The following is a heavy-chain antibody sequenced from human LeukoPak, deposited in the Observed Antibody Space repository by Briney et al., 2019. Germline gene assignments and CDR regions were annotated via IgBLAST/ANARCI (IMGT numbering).Heavy chain of an antibody. CDR2: INPNSGGT. D-gene: IGHD4-17*01. J-gene: IGHJ4*02. Sequence: ASVKVSCKASGYTFTGYHMRWVRQAPGQGLEWMGRINPNSGGTNYAQKFQGRVTMTRDTSISTAYMELSRLRSDDTAVYYCARETDYGDGVDYWGQGTLVTVSS. V-gene: IGHV1-2*06. CDR3: ARETDYGDGVDY. CDR1: GYTFTGYH.